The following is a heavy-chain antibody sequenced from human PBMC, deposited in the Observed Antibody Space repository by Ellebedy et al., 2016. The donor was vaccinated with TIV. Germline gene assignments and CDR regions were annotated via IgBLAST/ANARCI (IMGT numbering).Heavy chain of an antibody. CDR3: ARESHYARTDY. J-gene: IGHJ4*02. Sequence: GESLKISCAASGFTFSDYYMSWIRPAPGKGLEWVSYISSSGSTIYYADSVKGRFTISRDNAKNALYLQMNSLRAEDTAVYYCARESHYARTDYWGQGTLVTVSS. D-gene: IGHD3-16*01. V-gene: IGHV3-11*01. CDR1: GFTFSDYY. CDR2: ISSSGSTI.